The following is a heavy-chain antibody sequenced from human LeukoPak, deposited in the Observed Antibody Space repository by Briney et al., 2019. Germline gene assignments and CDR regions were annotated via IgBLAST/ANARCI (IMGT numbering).Heavy chain of an antibody. CDR3: ARGTPYCSSASCYNY. Sequence: ASVMVSCKASGYTFTTYDINWVRQATGQGLEWMGWMNPNSGNTGYAQRFQGRVTMTRDTSKGTAYMELSSLTSDDTAVYYCARGTPYCSSASCYNYWGQGTLLTVSS. CDR2: MNPNSGNT. D-gene: IGHD2-2*02. V-gene: IGHV1-8*01. J-gene: IGHJ4*02. CDR1: GYTFTTYD.